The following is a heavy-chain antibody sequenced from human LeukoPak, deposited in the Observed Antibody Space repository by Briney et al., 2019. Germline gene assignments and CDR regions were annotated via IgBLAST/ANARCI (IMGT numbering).Heavy chain of an antibody. CDR3: ARGPVVVVAATPVLFDY. J-gene: IGHJ4*02. Sequence: GASVKVSCKASGYTFTSYDINWVRQATGQGLEWMGWMNPNSGNTGYAQKFQGRVTMTRNTSISTAYMELSSLRSEDTAVYYCARGPVVVVAATPVLFDYWGQGTLVTVSS. CDR1: GYTFTSYD. CDR2: MNPNSGNT. V-gene: IGHV1-8*01. D-gene: IGHD2-15*01.